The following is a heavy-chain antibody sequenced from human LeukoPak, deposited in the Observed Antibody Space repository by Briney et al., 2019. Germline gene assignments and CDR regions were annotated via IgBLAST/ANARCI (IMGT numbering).Heavy chain of an antibody. CDR2: IYYSGST. Sequence: SQTLSLTCTVSGGSISSGGYSWSWIRQHPGKGLEWIGCIYYSGSTYYNPSLKSRITMSVDTSKNQFSLKLSSVTAADTAVYYCARDLGNYPLNYYYYYGMDVWGQGTTVTVSS. V-gene: IGHV4-31*03. D-gene: IGHD4-11*01. CDR1: GGSISSGGYS. J-gene: IGHJ6*02. CDR3: ARDLGNYPLNYYYYYGMDV.